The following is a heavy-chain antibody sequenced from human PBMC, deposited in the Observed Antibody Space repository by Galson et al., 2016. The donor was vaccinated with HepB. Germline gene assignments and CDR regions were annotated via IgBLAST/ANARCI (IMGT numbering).Heavy chain of an antibody. V-gene: IGHV1-18*01. D-gene: IGHD6-13*01. CDR2: ISAYSGNT. Sequence: SCKASGYTFPSNGISWVRQAPGQGLEWMGWISAYSGNTNYAQKLQGRVTMTTDTSTSTAYMELRSLGSDDTAVYYCARDQQHALVDWGQGTLVTVSS. J-gene: IGHJ4*02. CDR1: GYTFPSNG. CDR3: ARDQQHALVD.